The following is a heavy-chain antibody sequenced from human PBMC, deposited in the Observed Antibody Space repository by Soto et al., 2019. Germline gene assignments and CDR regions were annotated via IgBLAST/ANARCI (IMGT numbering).Heavy chain of an antibody. CDR1: GGTFSSYT. Sequence: QVQLVQSGAEVKKPGSSVKVSCKASGGTFSSYTISWVRQAPGQGLEWMGRIIPILGIANYAQKFQGRVTITADKSTSTAYMELSSLRSEDTAVYYCASAEPLRWTEDYWGKGTLVTVSS. CDR2: IIPILGIA. V-gene: IGHV1-69*02. J-gene: IGHJ4*02. CDR3: ASAEPLRWTEDY. D-gene: IGHD4-17*01.